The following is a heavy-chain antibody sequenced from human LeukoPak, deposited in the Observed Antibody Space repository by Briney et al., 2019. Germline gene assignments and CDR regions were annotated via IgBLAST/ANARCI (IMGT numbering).Heavy chain of an antibody. J-gene: IGHJ4*02. D-gene: IGHD4-23*01. CDR1: GGSISSYQ. V-gene: IGHV4-59*01. CDR2: IYYSGSA. CDR3: ARVGVDYSGNIIKYFFDY. Sequence: SETLSLTCTVSGGSISSYQWSWIRQPPGKGLEWIGNIYYSGSANYNPSLKSRVTISVDTSKNQLSLKLSPVTAADTAVYYCARVGVDYSGNIIKYFFDYWGQGTLVTVSS.